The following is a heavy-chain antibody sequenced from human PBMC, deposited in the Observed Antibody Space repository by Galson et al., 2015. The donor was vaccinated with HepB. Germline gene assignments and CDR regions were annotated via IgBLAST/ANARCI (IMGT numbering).Heavy chain of an antibody. J-gene: IGHJ4*02. V-gene: IGHV1-18*01. D-gene: IGHD3-22*01. CDR3: ARDPYDRSGCLLGYFDY. Sequence: SVKVSCKASGYTFITSGISWVRQAPGRGLEWMGGINPYNGKTNHAQKFQGRVTMTTETITNTVYIQMGGLRSDDTAMYYCARDPYDRSGCLLGYFDYWGQGTLVTVSS. CDR2: INPYNGKT. CDR1: GYTFITSG.